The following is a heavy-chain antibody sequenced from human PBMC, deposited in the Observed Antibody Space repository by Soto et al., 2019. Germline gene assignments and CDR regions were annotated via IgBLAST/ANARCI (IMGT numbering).Heavy chain of an antibody. J-gene: IGHJ6*03. V-gene: IGHV4-39*01. Sequence: LSETLSLTCTVSGGSISSSSYYWGWIRQPPGKGLEWIGSIYYSGSTYYNPSLKSRVTISVDTSKNQFSLKLSSVTAADTAVYYCARPYCSSTSCYVGRGYYYYMDVWGKGTTVTVSS. CDR3: ARPYCSSTSCYVGRGYYYYMDV. CDR1: GGSISSSSYY. D-gene: IGHD2-2*01. CDR2: IYYSGST.